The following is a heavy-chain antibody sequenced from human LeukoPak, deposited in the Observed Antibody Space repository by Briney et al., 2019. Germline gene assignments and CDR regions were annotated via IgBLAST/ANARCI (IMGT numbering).Heavy chain of an antibody. D-gene: IGHD2-15*01. CDR2: VYYTGST. J-gene: IGHJ2*01. V-gene: IGHV4-59*01. Sequence: SETLSLTCTVSGGSISSYYWSWIRQPPGQGLEWNGFVYYTGSTNYNPSLKSRVTISLDTSKNQFSLRLSSVTAADTAVYYCARGYCSGGSCYYFDLWGHGTLVTVSS. CDR1: GGSISSYY. CDR3: ARGYCSGGSCYYFDL.